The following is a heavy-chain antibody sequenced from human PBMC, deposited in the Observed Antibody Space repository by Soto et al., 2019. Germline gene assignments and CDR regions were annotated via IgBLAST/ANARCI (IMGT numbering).Heavy chain of an antibody. D-gene: IGHD1-26*01. J-gene: IGHJ4*02. CDR3: AREAVGATTFDY. V-gene: IGHV3-33*01. Sequence: QVQLVESGGGVVQPGRSLRLSCAASGFTFSSYGMHWVRQAPGKGLEWVAVIWYDGSNKYYADSLKGRFTISRDNSKNTLYLQMNSLRAEDTAVYYCAREAVGATTFDYWGQGTLVTVSS. CDR2: IWYDGSNK. CDR1: GFTFSSYG.